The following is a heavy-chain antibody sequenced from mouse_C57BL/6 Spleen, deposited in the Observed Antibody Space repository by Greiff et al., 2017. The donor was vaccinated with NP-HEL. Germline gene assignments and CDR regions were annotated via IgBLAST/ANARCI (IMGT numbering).Heavy chain of an antibody. D-gene: IGHD1-1*01. V-gene: IGHV1-82*01. CDR3: ARKGYGSPYYFDY. CDR2: IYPGDGDT. J-gene: IGHJ2*01. Sequence: HPPASGPELVKPGASVKISCKASGYAFSSSWMNWVKQRPGKGLEWIGRIYPGDGDTNYNGGWKGKATLTADKSSSTASMQLTSLTSEDSAVYFCARKGYGSPYYFDYWGQGTTLTVSS. CDR1: GYAFSSSW.